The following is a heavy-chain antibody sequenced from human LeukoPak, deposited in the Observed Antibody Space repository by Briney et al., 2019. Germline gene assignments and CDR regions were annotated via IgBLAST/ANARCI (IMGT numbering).Heavy chain of an antibody. V-gene: IGHV4-38-2*01. CDR1: GYSVSGAYY. CDR2: MYHSGNS. CDR3: ARFATGGLYYFDH. Sequence: SETLSLTCSVSGYSVSGAYYWGWIRQPPGKGLEWIGTMYHSGNSYYNPSLQSRVTISVDTSKNQFSLKLISVTAADTAVYYCARFATGGLYYFDHWGQGTLVIVSS. J-gene: IGHJ4*02. D-gene: IGHD6-19*01.